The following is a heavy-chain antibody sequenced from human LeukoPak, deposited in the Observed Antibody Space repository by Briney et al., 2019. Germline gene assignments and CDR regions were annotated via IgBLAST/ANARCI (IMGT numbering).Heavy chain of an antibody. Sequence: PGRSLRLSCAASGFTFSSYDMYWVRQAPGKGLEWVAVISYDGSNKYYADSVRGRFTISRDNSKNTLYLQMNSLRAEDTAVYYCAKDLERSGSYWALDYWGQGTLVTVSS. V-gene: IGHV3-30*18. D-gene: IGHD1-26*01. J-gene: IGHJ4*02. CDR2: ISYDGSNK. CDR1: GFTFSSYD. CDR3: AKDLERSGSYWALDY.